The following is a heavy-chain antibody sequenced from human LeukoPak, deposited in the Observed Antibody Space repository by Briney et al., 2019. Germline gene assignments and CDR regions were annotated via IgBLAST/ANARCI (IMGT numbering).Heavy chain of an antibody. CDR3: ARDSTGYSNSWYAY. J-gene: IGHJ4*02. D-gene: IGHD6-13*01. CDR2: ISAYNGNT. V-gene: IGHV1-18*01. CDR1: GYTFTSYG. Sequence: ASVKVSCKASGYTFTSYGISWVRQAPGQGLEWMGWISAYNGNTNYAQKLQGRVTMTTDTSTSTAYMELRSLRSDDTAVYYCARDSTGYSNSWYAYWGQGTLVTVSS.